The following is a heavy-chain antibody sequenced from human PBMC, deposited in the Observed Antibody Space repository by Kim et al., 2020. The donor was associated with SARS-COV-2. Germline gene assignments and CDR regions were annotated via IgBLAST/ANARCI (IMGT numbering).Heavy chain of an antibody. CDR2: IKSKTDGGTT. J-gene: IGHJ5*02. CDR3: TTRIAAAGFLFFRWFDP. Sequence: GGSLRLSCAASGFTFSNAWMSWVRQAPGKGLEWVGRIKSKTDGGTTDYAAPVKGRFTISRDDSKNTLYLQMNSLKTEDTAVYYCTTRIAAAGFLFFRWFDPWGQGTLVTVSS. D-gene: IGHD6-13*01. CDR1: GFTFSNAW. V-gene: IGHV3-15*01.